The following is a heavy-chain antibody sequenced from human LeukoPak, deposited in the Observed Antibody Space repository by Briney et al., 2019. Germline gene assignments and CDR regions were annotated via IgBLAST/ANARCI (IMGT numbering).Heavy chain of an antibody. CDR1: EFSVGSNY. V-gene: IGHV3-66*01. Sequence: GGSLRLSCAASEFSVGSNYMTWVRQAPGKGLEWVSLIYSGGSTYYADSVKGRFTISRDNSKNTLYLQMNSLRPEDAAVYYCAKAPVTTCRGAYCYPFDYWGQGTLVTVSS. CDR2: IYSGGST. CDR3: AKAPVTTCRGAYCYPFDY. J-gene: IGHJ4*02. D-gene: IGHD2-21*01.